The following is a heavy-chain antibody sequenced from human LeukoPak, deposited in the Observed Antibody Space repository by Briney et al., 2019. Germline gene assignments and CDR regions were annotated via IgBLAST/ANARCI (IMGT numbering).Heavy chain of an antibody. D-gene: IGHD2-21*02. V-gene: IGHV3-23*01. J-gene: IGHJ4*02. CDR1: GFTFSSYA. CDR3: AKGPRGGVVVTAMYFDY. CDR2: ISGSGGST. Sequence: GGSLRLSCAASGFTFSSYAMSWVRQAPGKGLEWVSAISGSGGSTYYADSVKGRFTTSRDNSKNTLYLQMNSLRAEDTAVYYCAKGPRGGVVVTAMYFDYWGQGTLVTVSS.